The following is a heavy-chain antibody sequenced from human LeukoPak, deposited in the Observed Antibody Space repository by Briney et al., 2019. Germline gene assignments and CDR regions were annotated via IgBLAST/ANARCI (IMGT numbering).Heavy chain of an antibody. CDR3: ARDVGYYDFWSGQPGWFDP. CDR2: INPNNGGT. J-gene: IGHJ5*02. CDR1: GYTFAGYY. V-gene: IGHV1-2*02. D-gene: IGHD3-3*01. Sequence: GASVKVSCKASGYTFAGYYMHWVRQAPGQGLEWMGWINPNNGGTKYAQKFQGRVTMTRDTSISTAYMELSRLRSDDTAVYYCARDVGYYDFWSGQPGWFDPWGQGTLVTVSS.